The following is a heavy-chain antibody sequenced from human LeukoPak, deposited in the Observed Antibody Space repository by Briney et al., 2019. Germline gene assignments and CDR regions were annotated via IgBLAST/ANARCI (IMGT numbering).Heavy chain of an antibody. D-gene: IGHD4-23*01. V-gene: IGHV4-59*08. CDR2: IYYSGST. J-gene: IGHJ4*02. CDR3: ARHAWVSYGGDYYFDY. CDR1: GGSISSYY. Sequence: SETLSLTCTVSGGSISSYYWSWIRQPPGKGLEWIGYIYYSGSTNYNPSLKSRVTISVDTSKNQFSLKLSSVTAADTAVYYCARHAWVSYGGDYYFDYWGQGTLVTVSS.